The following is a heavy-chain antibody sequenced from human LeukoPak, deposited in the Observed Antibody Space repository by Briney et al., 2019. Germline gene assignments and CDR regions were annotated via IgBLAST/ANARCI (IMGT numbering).Heavy chain of an antibody. D-gene: IGHD5-12*01. CDR2: TYYRSKWYN. Sequence: PSQTLSLTCAISGDSVSTNSASWNWIRQSPSRGLEWLGRTYYRSKWYNDYAVSVKSRITINPDTSKNQLSLQLSSVTAADTAVYYCARGRLFSGYRGNVGHEDFDYWGQGSLVTVSS. CDR3: ARGRLFSGYRGNVGHEDFDY. V-gene: IGHV6-1*01. J-gene: IGHJ4*02. CDR1: GDSVSTNSAS.